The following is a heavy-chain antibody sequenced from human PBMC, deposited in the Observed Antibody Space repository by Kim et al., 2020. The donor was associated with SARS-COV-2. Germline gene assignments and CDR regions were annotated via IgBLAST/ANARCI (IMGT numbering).Heavy chain of an antibody. D-gene: IGHD3-10*01. CDR3: ARDSGWFGELLYYFDY. J-gene: IGHJ4*02. CDR1: GFNFSDYY. V-gene: IGHV3-11*04. CDR2: ISSSGSTI. Sequence: GGSLRLSCAASGFNFSDYYMSWIRQAPGKGLEWVSYISSSGSTIYYADSVKGRFTISRDNAKNSLYLQMNSLRAEDTAVYYCARDSGWFGELLYYFDYWGQGTLVTVSS.